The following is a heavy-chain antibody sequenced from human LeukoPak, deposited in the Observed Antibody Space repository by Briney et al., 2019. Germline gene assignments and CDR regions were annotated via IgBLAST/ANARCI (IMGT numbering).Heavy chain of an antibody. J-gene: IGHJ4*02. V-gene: IGHV3-23*01. Sequence: GGSLRLSCAASGFTFSSYAMSWVRQAPGKGLEWVSAISGSGGSTYYADSVKGRFTISRDNSKNTLYLQMNSLRAEDTAVYYCAKDPGPRSFIAVVPAAITFDYWGQGTLATVSS. D-gene: IGHD2-2*01. CDR2: ISGSGGST. CDR3: AKDPGPRSFIAVVPAAITFDY. CDR1: GFTFSSYA.